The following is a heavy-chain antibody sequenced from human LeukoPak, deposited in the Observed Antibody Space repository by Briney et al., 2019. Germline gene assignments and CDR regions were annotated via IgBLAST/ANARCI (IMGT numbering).Heavy chain of an antibody. V-gene: IGHV4-34*01. Sequence: PSETLSLTCAVYDGSFSGYYWSWIRQPPGKGLEGIREINHSGSTNYNPSLKSRVTISVDTSKKQFSLKLSSVTAADTAVYYCARGKLWFGELFTYFDYWGQGTLVTVSS. J-gene: IGHJ4*02. CDR1: DGSFSGYY. CDR3: ARGKLWFGELFTYFDY. CDR2: INHSGST. D-gene: IGHD3-10*01.